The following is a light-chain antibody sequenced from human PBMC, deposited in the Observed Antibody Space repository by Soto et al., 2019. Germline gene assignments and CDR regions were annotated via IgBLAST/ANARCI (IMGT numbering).Light chain of an antibody. CDR2: KAS. CDR3: QQYNSYPWT. Sequence: DIQMTQSPSTLSASVGDRVTITCRASQSISSWLAWYQQKPGKAPTLLIYKASSLESGVPSRFSGSGTGTEFTLTISSLPPDDFATYYCQQYNSYPWTFGQGTKVDIK. J-gene: IGKJ1*01. CDR1: QSISSW. V-gene: IGKV1-5*03.